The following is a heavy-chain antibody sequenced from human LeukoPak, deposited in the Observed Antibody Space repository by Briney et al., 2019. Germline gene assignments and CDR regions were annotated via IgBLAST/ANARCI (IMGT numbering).Heavy chain of an antibody. J-gene: IGHJ4*02. D-gene: IGHD6-13*01. V-gene: IGHV4-4*07. CDR1: GGSIRSQY. CDR3: ARDVSSWPFFDS. Sequence: SETLSLTCTVSGGSIRSQYWSWIRQPAGRGLEWLGRIYASGSTNYSPSLKSRVTMSLDTSKNQFSLRLFSVTAADTAVYFCARDVSSWPFFDSWGQGTQVTVSS. CDR2: IYASGST.